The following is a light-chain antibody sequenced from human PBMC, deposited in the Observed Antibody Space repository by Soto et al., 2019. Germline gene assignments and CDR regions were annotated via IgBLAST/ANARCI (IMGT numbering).Light chain of an antibody. V-gene: IGKV1-5*01. CDR1: PSISSW. CDR2: DAS. Sequence: DIQVTQSPSTLSASVGDRVPITCRASPSISSWLAWYQQKPGKAPKLLIYDASSLESGGPSRFSGSGSGKEFTRTGSSRQPDDFATYYCQQDNSYWTFGQGTKVEIK. J-gene: IGKJ1*01. CDR3: QQDNSYWT.